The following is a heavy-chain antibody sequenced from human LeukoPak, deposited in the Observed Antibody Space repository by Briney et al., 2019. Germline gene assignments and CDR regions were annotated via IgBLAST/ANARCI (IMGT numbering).Heavy chain of an antibody. Sequence: SETLSLTCAVSGYSISSGYYWGWIRQPPGKGLEWIGSIYHSGSTYYNPSLKSRVTISVDTSKNQFSLKLSSVTAADTAVYYCARPLGHYVWGSHRPDAFDIWGQGTMVTVSS. CDR2: IYHSGST. D-gene: IGHD3-16*02. CDR3: ARPLGHYVWGSHRPDAFDI. CDR1: GYSISSGYY. J-gene: IGHJ3*02. V-gene: IGHV4-38-2*01.